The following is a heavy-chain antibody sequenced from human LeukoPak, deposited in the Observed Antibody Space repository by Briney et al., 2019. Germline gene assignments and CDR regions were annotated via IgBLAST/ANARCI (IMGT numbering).Heavy chain of an antibody. CDR1: GYTFTSYG. V-gene: IGHV1-18*01. D-gene: IGHD3-3*01. CDR2: ISAYNGNT. J-gene: IGHJ6*02. CDR3: ARDLREGRITIFGSTYYYYYGMDV. Sequence: ASVKVSCKATGYTFTSYGISWVRQAPGQGLEWMGWISAYNGNTNYAQKLQGRVTMTTDTSTSTAYMELRSLRSDDTAVYYYARDLREGRITIFGSTYYYYYGMDVWGQGTTVTVSS.